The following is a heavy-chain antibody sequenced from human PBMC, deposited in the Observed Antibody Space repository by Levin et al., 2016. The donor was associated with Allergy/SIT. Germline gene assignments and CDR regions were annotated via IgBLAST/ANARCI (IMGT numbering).Heavy chain of an antibody. Sequence: WIRQPPGKGLEWVSYISSSSSTIYYADSVKGRFTISRDNAKNSLYLQMNSLRDEDTAVYYCARGRGYCSSTSCYTIPRPYMDVWGKGATVTVSS. CDR3: ARGRGYCSSTSCYTIPRPYMDV. D-gene: IGHD2-2*02. V-gene: IGHV3-48*02. J-gene: IGHJ6*03. CDR2: ISSSSSTI.